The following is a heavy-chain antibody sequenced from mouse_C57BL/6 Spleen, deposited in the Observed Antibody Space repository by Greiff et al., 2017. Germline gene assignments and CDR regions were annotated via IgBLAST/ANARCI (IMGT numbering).Heavy chain of an antibody. CDR1: GFTFSSYG. J-gene: IGHJ4*01. V-gene: IGHV5-6*01. CDR2: IGSGGSYT. CDR3: ARHYGSSLYAMDY. D-gene: IGHD1-1*01. Sequence: EVHLVESGGDLVKPGGSLKLSCAASGFTFSSYGMTWVRQTPDKRLEWVATIGSGGSYTYYPDSVKGRFTISRDNAKNTLYLQMSSLKSEDTAMYYCARHYGSSLYAMDYWGQGTSVTVSS.